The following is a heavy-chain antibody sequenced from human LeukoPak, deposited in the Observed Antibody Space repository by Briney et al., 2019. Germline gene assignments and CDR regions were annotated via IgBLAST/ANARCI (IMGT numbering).Heavy chain of an antibody. D-gene: IGHD3-22*01. CDR2: IKQDGSEK. CDR1: GFTFSSYW. V-gene: IGHV3-7*01. Sequence: GGSLRLSCEASGFTFSSYWMSWVRQAPGKGLEWVANIKQDGSEKYYVDSVKGRFTISRDNAKNSLYLQMNSLRAEDTAVYYCASGMDYYDSSSYYPTWGPLDYWGQGTLVTVSS. CDR3: ASGMDYYDSSSYYPTWGPLDY. J-gene: IGHJ4*02.